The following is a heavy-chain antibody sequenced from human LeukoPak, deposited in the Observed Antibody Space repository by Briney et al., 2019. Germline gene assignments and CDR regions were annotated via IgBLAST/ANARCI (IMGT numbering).Heavy chain of an antibody. CDR3: ARVAPSGYSYGNYYYYYMDV. Sequence: SVKVSCKASGGTFSSYAISWVRQAPGQGLEWMGGIIPIFGTANYAQKFQGRVTITADESTSTAYMELSSLRSEDTAVYYCARVAPSGYSYGNYYYYYMDVWGQGTLVTVSS. CDR2: IIPIFGTA. D-gene: IGHD5-18*01. CDR1: GGTFSSYA. V-gene: IGHV1-69*13. J-gene: IGHJ6*03.